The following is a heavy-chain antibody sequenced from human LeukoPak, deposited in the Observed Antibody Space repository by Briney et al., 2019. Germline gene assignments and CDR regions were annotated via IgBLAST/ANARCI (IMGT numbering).Heavy chain of an antibody. D-gene: IGHD2-2*01. J-gene: IGHJ4*02. CDR1: GYTFTGYY. Sequence: ASVKVSCKASGYTFTGYYMHWVRQAPGQGLEWMGWINPNSGGTNYAQKFQGRVTMTRDTSISTAYMELSRLGSDDTAVYYCARRGGRSDCSSTSCYVYWGQGTLVTVSS. CDR2: INPNSGGT. V-gene: IGHV1-2*02. CDR3: ARRGGRSDCSSTSCYVY.